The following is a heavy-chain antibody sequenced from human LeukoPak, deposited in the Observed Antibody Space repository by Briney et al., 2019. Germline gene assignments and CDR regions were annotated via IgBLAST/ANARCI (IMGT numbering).Heavy chain of an antibody. CDR2: INHSGST. J-gene: IGHJ5*02. D-gene: IGHD3-3*01. Sequence: PSETLSLTCAVYGGSFSGYYWSWIRQPPGKGLEWIGEINHSGSTNYNPSLKSRVTISVDTSKNQFSLKLSSVTAADTAVYYCARGRFWSGYYTGNWFDPWGQGTLATVSS. V-gene: IGHV4-34*01. CDR3: ARGRFWSGYYTGNWFDP. CDR1: GGSFSGYY.